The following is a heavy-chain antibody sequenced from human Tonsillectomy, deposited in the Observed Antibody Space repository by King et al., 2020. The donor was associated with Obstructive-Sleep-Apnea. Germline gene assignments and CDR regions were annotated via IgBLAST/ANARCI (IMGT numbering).Heavy chain of an antibody. J-gene: IGHJ4*02. V-gene: IGHV1-69*10. CDR3: ARGGSMVRGVPVD. CDR1: GGTFSSYA. D-gene: IGHD3-10*01. Sequence: QLVQSGAEVKKPGSSVKVSCKASGGTFSSYAISWVRQAPGQGLEWMGGIIPILGIENYAQKFQGRVTITADKSTRTAYMELRSLRSEDTAVYYCARGGSMVRGVPVDWGQGTLVTVSS. CDR2: IIPILGIE.